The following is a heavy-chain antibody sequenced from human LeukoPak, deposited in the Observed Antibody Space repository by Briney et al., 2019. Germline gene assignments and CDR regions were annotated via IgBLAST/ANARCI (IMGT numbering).Heavy chain of an antibody. J-gene: IGHJ4*02. V-gene: IGHV3-23*01. CDR3: AKDQGVLLWFGELLAPFDY. Sequence: GGSLRLSCAASGFTFSSSAMSWVRRAPGKGLEWVSAISGSGGSTYYADSVKGRFTISRDNSKNTLYLQMNSLRAEDTAVYYCAKDQGVLLWFGELLAPFDYWGQGTLVTVSS. D-gene: IGHD3-10*01. CDR1: GFTFSSSA. CDR2: ISGSGGST.